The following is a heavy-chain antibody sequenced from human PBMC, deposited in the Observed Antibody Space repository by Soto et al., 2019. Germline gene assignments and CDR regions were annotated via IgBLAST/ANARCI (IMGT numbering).Heavy chain of an antibody. CDR3: AKDSLYSGSYYYYYMDV. J-gene: IGHJ6*03. CDR1: GFTFSSYD. D-gene: IGHD1-26*01. Sequence: GGSLRLSCAASGFTFSSYDMHWVRQAPGKGLEWVAVISYDGSNKYYADSVKGRFTISRDNSKNTLYLQMNSLRAEDTAVYYCAKDSLYSGSYYYYYMDVWGKGTTVTVSS. CDR2: ISYDGSNK. V-gene: IGHV3-30*18.